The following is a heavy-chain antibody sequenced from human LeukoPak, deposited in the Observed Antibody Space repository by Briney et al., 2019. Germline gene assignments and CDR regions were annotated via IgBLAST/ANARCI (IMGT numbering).Heavy chain of an antibody. J-gene: IGHJ4*02. CDR2: INGGGVNT. CDR3: VSFYETY. Sequence: GGSLRLSCAASGFTFSSYAMSWVRQAPGKGLEWVSTINGGGVNTHYADSVKGRFTISKDNAKNTVYLQMNSLRAEDTAVYYCVSFYETYWGRGTLVTVSS. V-gene: IGHV3-23*01. CDR1: GFTFSSYA. D-gene: IGHD2/OR15-2a*01.